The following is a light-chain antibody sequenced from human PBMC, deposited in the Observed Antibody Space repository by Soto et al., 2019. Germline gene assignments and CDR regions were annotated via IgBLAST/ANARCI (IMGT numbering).Light chain of an antibody. CDR1: QTISSW. V-gene: IGKV1-5*01. CDR2: AAS. J-gene: IGKJ1*01. Sequence: DIQMTQSPSTLSGSVGDRVTITCRASQTISSWLAWYQQKPGKAPTLLIYAASNLQSGVPSRFRGSRSGTEFTLTITSLQPDDFATYYCQQYNSYPWTFGQGTKV. CDR3: QQYNSYPWT.